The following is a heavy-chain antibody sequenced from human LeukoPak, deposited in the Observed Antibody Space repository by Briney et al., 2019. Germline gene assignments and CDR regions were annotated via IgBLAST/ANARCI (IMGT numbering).Heavy chain of an antibody. Sequence: GGSLRLSCAASGFTFKDYAMHWVRQVPGKGLEWVSLISWDSGNSYYADSVKGRFTISRDNSKSSLSLQMNSLRTEDTALYYCAKGPGAAVAKRYIQHWGQGTLVTVSS. D-gene: IGHD6-19*01. CDR1: GFTFKDYA. CDR3: AKGPGAAVAKRYIQH. J-gene: IGHJ1*01. V-gene: IGHV3-43*01. CDR2: ISWDSGNS.